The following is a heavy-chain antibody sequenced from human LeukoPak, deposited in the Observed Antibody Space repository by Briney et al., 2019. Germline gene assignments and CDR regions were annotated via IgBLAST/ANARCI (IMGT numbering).Heavy chain of an antibody. J-gene: IGHJ4*02. CDR1: GFTFSSYW. CDR2: INSDGSST. D-gene: IGHD6-19*01. CDR3: ARAQWLDSFDY. Sequence: GGSLRLSCAASGFTFSSYWMHWVRQAPGKGLVWVSRINSDGSSTSYADSVKGRFTISRDDAKNTLYLQMNSLRDEDTAVYYCARAQWLDSFDYWGQGTLVTVSS. V-gene: IGHV3-74*01.